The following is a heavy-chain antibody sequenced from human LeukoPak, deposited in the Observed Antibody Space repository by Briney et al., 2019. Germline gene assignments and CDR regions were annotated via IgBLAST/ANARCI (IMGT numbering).Heavy chain of an antibody. Sequence: PGGSLRLSCAASGFTFSSYWMQWVRQAPGKGLVWVSRINSDGSSTSYADSVKGRFTISRDNAKNTLYLQMNSLRAEDTAVYYCARVGGREVVVPALNYGHNYYYMDVWGKGTTVTISS. D-gene: IGHD2-15*01. CDR1: GFTFSSYW. V-gene: IGHV3-74*01. J-gene: IGHJ6*03. CDR2: INSDGSST. CDR3: ARVGGREVVVPALNYGHNYYYMDV.